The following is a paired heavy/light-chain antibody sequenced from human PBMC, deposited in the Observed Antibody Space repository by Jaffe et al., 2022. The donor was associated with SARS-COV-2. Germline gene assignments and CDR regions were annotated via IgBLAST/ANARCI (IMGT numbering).Heavy chain of an antibody. V-gene: IGHV4-59*01. CDR3: ARWGTRSSGQGAFDI. J-gene: IGHJ3*02. D-gene: IGHD3-22*01. CDR2: IYYTGST. CDR1: GGSISGYY. Sequence: QVQLQESGPGMVKPSETLSFTCTVSGGSISGYYWSWIRQSPGKGLEWIGYIYYTGSTDYNSSLKSRVTISVDTSKNQFSLKLNSVTAADTAVYYCARWGTRSSGQGAFDIWGQGTMVTVSS.
Light chain of an antibody. Sequence: DIQMTQSPSSVSASVGDRVTITCRASQGISSWLAWYQQKPGKAPKLLIYAASSLQTGVPSRFSGSGSGTDFTLTISSLQPEDCATYFCQQANSFPLTFGGGTKVEIK. CDR2: AAS. V-gene: IGKV1D-12*01. J-gene: IGKJ4*01. CDR3: QQANSFPLT. CDR1: QGISSW.